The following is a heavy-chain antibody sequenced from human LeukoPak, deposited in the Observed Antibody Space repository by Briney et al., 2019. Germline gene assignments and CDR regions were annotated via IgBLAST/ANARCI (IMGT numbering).Heavy chain of an antibody. D-gene: IGHD3-3*01. CDR3: ARRSPVLRFLEWFYGMDV. Sequence: ASVKVSCKASGYTFTGYYMHWVRQAPGQGLEWMGWINPNSGGTNYAQKFQGRVTMTRDTSISTAYMELSRLRSDDTAVYYCARRSPVLRFLEWFYGMDVWGQGTTVTVSS. CDR1: GYTFTGYY. V-gene: IGHV1-2*02. J-gene: IGHJ6*02. CDR2: INPNSGGT.